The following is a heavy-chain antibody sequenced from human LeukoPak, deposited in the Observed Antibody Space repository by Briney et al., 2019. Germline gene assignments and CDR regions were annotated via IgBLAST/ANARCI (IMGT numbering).Heavy chain of an antibody. CDR2: ISYDGSNK. V-gene: IGHV3-30*18. D-gene: IGHD2-15*01. CDR3: AKRGYCSGGTCYSFHFDY. CDR1: GFTFSSYG. Sequence: GGSLRLSCAASGFTFSSYGMHWVRQAPGKGLEWVAVISYDGSNKYYADSVKGRFTISRDNSKNTLYLQMNSLRAEDTAAYYCAKRGYCSGGTCYSFHFDYWGQGTLVTVSS. J-gene: IGHJ4*02.